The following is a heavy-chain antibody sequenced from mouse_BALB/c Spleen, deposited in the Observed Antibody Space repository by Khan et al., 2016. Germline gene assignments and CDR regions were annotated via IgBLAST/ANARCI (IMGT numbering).Heavy chain of an antibody. D-gene: IGHD2-4*01. CDR2: INPYNGDT. Sequence: VQLQQSGPELVKPGASVKISCKASDYSFTGYFMNWVMQSHGKSLEWFGRINPYNGDTFYNQKFKGKATLTVDRSSTTAHMDLRSLASEDSAVYYCARSGDYGTFASWGQGTLVTVSA. CDR1: DYSFTGYF. CDR3: ARSGDYGTFAS. J-gene: IGHJ3*01. V-gene: IGHV1-20*02.